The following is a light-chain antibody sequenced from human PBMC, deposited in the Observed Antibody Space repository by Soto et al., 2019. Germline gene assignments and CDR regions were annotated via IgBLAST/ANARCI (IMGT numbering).Light chain of an antibody. CDR2: AAS. V-gene: IGKV1-17*01. CDR3: LQHSTYPLT. Sequence: DIQMTQFPSSLSASVGDRVTITCRASQGIRTDLGWYQQKPGKAPKRLIYAASSLQSGVPSRFSGSGSGTEFTLASSSLLPEDSATFYCLQHSTYPLTFGQGTKVEIK. CDR1: QGIRTD. J-gene: IGKJ1*01.